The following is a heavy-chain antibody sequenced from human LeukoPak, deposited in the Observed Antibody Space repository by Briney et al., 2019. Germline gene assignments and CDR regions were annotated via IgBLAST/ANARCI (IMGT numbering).Heavy chain of an antibody. V-gene: IGHV3-74*01. J-gene: IGHJ5*01. Sequence: GGSLRLSCAASGFTFSNYWMHWVRLAPGKGLGWVSRINSDGSGTTYADSVRGRFTISRDNAKNTLYLQVNSLRAEDTAVYYCARTEGTVAYDSWGQGTLVTVSS. CDR2: INSDGSGT. CDR1: GFTFSNYW. CDR3: ARTEGTVAYDS. D-gene: IGHD4-23*01.